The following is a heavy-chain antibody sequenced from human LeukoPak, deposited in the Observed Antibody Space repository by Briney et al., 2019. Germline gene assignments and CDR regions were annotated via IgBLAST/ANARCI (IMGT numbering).Heavy chain of an antibody. CDR2: IYSGGST. D-gene: IGHD4-23*01. CDR3: ARTYGGLKYFEF. V-gene: IGHV3-66*01. J-gene: IGHJ4*02. Sequence: GGSLRLSCAASGFTFTTYWMSWVRQTPGKGLEWISVIYSGGSTYYADSVKGRFTISRDNSKNTLYLQMNSLRAEDTAVYYCARTYGGLKYFEFWGQGTLVTVSS. CDR1: GFTFTTYW.